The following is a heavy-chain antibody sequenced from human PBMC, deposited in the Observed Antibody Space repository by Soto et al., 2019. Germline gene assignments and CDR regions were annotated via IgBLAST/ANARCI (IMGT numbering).Heavy chain of an antibody. CDR3: ARGVGSSPPQY. Sequence: PSETLSLTCTISGGSVSVYYWSCIRQSTGQGLEWIGYIYASGSPYYNPSLRSRVTISADTSKNQISLKLTSPTAADTAVYYCARGVGSSPPQYWGRGTLVTVSS. J-gene: IGHJ4*02. CDR2: IYASGSP. CDR1: GGSVSVYY. D-gene: IGHD1-26*01. V-gene: IGHV4-59*02.